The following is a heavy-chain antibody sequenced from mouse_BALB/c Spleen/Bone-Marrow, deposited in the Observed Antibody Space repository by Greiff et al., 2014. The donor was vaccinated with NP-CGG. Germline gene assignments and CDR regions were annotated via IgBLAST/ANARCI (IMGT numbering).Heavy chain of an antibody. CDR2: ISSGGSNT. J-gene: IGHJ4*01. CDR3: ARHQRYYAMDY. CDR1: GFTFSSYG. Sequence: EVKLVESGGGLVKPGGSLKLSCAASGFTFSSYGMSWGRQTPDKRLEWVATISSGGSNTYYPDSVKGRFTISRDNAKNTLYLQMSSLKSEDTAMYYCARHQRYYAMDYWGQGTSVTVSS. V-gene: IGHV5-6*03.